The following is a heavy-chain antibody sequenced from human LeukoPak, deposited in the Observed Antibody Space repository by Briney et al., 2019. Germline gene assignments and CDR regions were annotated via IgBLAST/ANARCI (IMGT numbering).Heavy chain of an antibody. CDR3: ARNLIGGSAALFDC. V-gene: IGHV3-48*02. CDR1: GFTFSTYS. Sequence: GGSLRLSCAASGFTFSTYSINWVRQAPGKGLEWVSYISSSSGTIYYADSVEGRFTISRDNAKNSLYLQMNSLSDEDTAVYYCARNLIGGSAALFDCWGQGTLVTVSS. D-gene: IGHD2-2*01. CDR2: ISSSSGTI. J-gene: IGHJ4*02.